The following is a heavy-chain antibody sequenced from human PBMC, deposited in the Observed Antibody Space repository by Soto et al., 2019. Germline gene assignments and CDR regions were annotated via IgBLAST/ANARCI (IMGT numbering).Heavy chain of an antibody. CDR3: TREGEGVTVTPESEYDYYYMEV. CDR2: IIPIPAIA. D-gene: IGHD1-7*01. CDR1: GGTFSSYT. V-gene: IGHV1-69*08. J-gene: IGHJ6*03. Sequence: QVQLVQSGAEVKKPGSSVKVSCKASGGTFSSYTISCVRQAPGQGLEWMGSIIPIPAIANYAQKFQGRGTITADKSTSTAYTELSSLRSENTAEYYFTREGEGVTVTPESEYDYYYMEVWGKGTTVTVSS.